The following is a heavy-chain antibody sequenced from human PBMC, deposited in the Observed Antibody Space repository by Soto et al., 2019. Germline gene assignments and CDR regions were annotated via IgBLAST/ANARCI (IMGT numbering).Heavy chain of an antibody. V-gene: IGHV1-69*01. CDR1: GGTFSNYA. D-gene: IGHD6-13*01. CDR2: IIPVFGTV. CDR3: ARDNPYTNSFCNWFDP. J-gene: IGHJ5*02. Sequence: QVRLVQSGAEVKKPGSSVKVSCKASGGTFSNYAITWLRLAPGQGLEWLGGIIPVFGTVNYAQKLQGRVTITADESTRTAYMELNRLRSEDTAVYYCARDNPYTNSFCNWFDPWGQGTLVIVS.